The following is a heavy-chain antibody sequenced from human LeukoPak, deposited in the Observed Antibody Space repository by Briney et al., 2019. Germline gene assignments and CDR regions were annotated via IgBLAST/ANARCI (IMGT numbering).Heavy chain of an antibody. CDR2: INHSWST. Sequence: SETLSLTCAVYGGSFSGYYWSWIRQPPGKGLEWIGEINHSWSTYYNPSLKSRVTISVDTSKTQFSLRLSSVTAADTAVYYCVLGGCSSTSCYEDYYYYMDVWGKGTTVTVSS. CDR1: GGSFSGYY. V-gene: IGHV4-34*01. J-gene: IGHJ6*03. CDR3: VLGGCSSTSCYEDYYYYMDV. D-gene: IGHD2-2*01.